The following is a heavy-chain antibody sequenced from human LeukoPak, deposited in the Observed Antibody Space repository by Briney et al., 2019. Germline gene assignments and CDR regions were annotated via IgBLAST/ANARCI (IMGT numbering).Heavy chain of an antibody. J-gene: IGHJ4*02. CDR1: GFTFSSYS. D-gene: IGHD2-2*01. Sequence: GSLRLSCAASGFTFSSYSMNWVRQPPGKGLEWIGEINHSGSTNYNPSLKSRVTISVDTSKNQFSLKLSSVTAADTAVYYCARGAWGVVVPAAPYYFDYWGQGTLVTVSS. V-gene: IGHV4-34*01. CDR2: INHSGST. CDR3: ARGAWGVVVPAAPYYFDY.